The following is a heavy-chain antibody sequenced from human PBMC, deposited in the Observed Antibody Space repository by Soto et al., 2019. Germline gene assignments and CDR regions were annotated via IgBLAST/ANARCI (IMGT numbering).Heavy chain of an antibody. Sequence: SETLSLTCTVSGGSFSSSSYFWAWIRQPPGKGLEWIGNISYSGSTYYSPSLKSRVTISVDTSKSQFSLGLTSVTAADTAVYYCAAQHWPKDYFDYWGQGTLVTVSS. CDR3: AAQHWPKDYFDY. D-gene: IGHD3-3*02. CDR1: GGSFSSSSYF. V-gene: IGHV4-39*01. CDR2: ISYSGST. J-gene: IGHJ4*02.